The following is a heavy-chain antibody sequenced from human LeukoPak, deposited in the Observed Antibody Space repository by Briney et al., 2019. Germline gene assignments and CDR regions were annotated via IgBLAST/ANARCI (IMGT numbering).Heavy chain of an antibody. V-gene: IGHV1-8*01. D-gene: IGHD6-19*01. Sequence: GASVKVSCKASGYTFTSYDINWVRQATGQGLEWMGWMNPNSGNTGYAQKFQGRVTMTRNTSISTAYMELSSLRSEDTAVYYCARELTNPGIAVAGIDDYWGQGTLVTVSS. J-gene: IGHJ4*02. CDR1: GYTFTSYD. CDR3: ARELTNPGIAVAGIDDY. CDR2: MNPNSGNT.